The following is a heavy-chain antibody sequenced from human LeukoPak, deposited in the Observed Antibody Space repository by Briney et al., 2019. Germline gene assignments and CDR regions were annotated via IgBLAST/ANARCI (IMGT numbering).Heavy chain of an antibody. D-gene: IGHD6-13*01. V-gene: IGHV3-23*01. Sequence: GGSLRLSCTASGFTFGNYAMSWVRQAPGKGLEWVSAISGSGGGTYYADSVKGRFTISRDNSKNTLYLQMNSLRAEDTAVYYCAKDWGYSSSWERGYYFDYWGQGTLVTVSS. CDR3: AKDWGYSSSWERGYYFDY. CDR2: ISGSGGGT. J-gene: IGHJ4*02. CDR1: GFTFGNYA.